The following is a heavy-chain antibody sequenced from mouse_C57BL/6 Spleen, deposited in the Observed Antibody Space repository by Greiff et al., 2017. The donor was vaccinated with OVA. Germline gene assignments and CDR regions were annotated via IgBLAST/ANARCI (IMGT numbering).Heavy chain of an antibody. CDR2: IDPSDSET. Sequence: VQLQQPGAELVRPGSSVKLSCKASGYTFTSYWMHWVKQRPIQGLEWIGNIDPSDSETHYNQKFKDKATLTVDKSSSTAYMQLSSLTSEDSAVYYCARGEEDYSNYPWFAYWGQGTLVTVSA. V-gene: IGHV1-52*01. J-gene: IGHJ3*01. D-gene: IGHD2-5*01. CDR1: GYTFTSYW. CDR3: ARGEEDYSNYPWFAY.